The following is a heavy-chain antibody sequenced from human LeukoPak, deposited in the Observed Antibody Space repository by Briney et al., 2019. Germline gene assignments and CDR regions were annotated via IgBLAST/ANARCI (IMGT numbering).Heavy chain of an antibody. D-gene: IGHD3-10*01. CDR2: IYYSGST. CDR1: GGSISSYY. J-gene: IGHJ4*02. V-gene: IGHV4-59*01. CDR3: AGMYGSGSYLDY. Sequence: PSETLSLTCTVSGGSISSYYWSWIRQPPGKGLEWIGYIYYSGSTNYNPSLKSRVTISVDTSKNQFSLKLSSVTSADTAVYYCAGMYGSGSYLDYWGQGTLVTVSS.